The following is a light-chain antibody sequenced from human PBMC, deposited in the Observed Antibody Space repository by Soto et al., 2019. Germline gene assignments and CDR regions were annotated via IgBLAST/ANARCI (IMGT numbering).Light chain of an antibody. CDR3: GADHGSGSNFVKV. Sequence: QSVLTQPPSASASLGASVTLTCTLSSGYSNYKVDWYQQRPGKGPRFVMRVGTGGSGGSKGDGIPDRFSVLGSGLNRYLTIKNIQEEDESDYHCGADHGSGSNFVKVFGGGTKLTVL. V-gene: IGLV9-49*01. CDR2: VGTGGSGG. J-gene: IGLJ2*01. CDR1: SGYSNYK.